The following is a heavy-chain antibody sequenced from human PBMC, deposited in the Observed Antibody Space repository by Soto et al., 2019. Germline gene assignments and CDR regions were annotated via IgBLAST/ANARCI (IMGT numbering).Heavy chain of an antibody. D-gene: IGHD3-22*01. CDR2: ISGSGGST. CDR1: GFTFSSYA. Sequence: GGSLRLSCAASGFTFSSYAMSWVRQAPGKGLEWVSAISGSGGSTYYADSVKGRFTISRDNSKNTLYLQMNSLRAEDTAVYYCAKDPADVGYYDSSGYYYEDYWGQGTLVTVSS. V-gene: IGHV3-23*01. CDR3: AKDPADVGYYDSSGYYYEDY. J-gene: IGHJ4*02.